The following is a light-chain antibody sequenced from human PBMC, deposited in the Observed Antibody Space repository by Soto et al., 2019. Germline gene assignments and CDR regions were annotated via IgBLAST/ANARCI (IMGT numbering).Light chain of an antibody. J-gene: IGKJ2*01. CDR3: MQALQTPVT. V-gene: IGKV2-28*01. CDR2: LGS. Sequence: DIVMTQSPLSLPVTPGEPASISCRSSQSLLPGNGYNYLDWYLQKPGQSPQLLIYLGSNRASGVPDRFSGRGSGTDFTLKISRVGAEDVGVYYCMQALQTPVTFCQGTKLEIK. CDR1: QSLLPGNGYNY.